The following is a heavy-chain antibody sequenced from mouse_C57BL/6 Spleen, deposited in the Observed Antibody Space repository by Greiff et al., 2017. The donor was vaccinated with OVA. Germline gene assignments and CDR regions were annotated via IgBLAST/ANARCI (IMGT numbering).Heavy chain of an antibody. CDR3: ARSSNYQDWYFDV. Sequence: QVQLQQPGAELVKPGASVKLSCKASGYTFTSYWMQWVKQRPGQGLEWIGEIDPSDSYTNYNQKFKGKATLTVDTSSSTAYMQLSSLTSEDSAVYYCARSSNYQDWYFDVGGTGTTVTVSS. CDR1: GYTFTSYW. D-gene: IGHD2-5*01. V-gene: IGHV1-50*01. J-gene: IGHJ1*03. CDR2: IDPSDSYT.